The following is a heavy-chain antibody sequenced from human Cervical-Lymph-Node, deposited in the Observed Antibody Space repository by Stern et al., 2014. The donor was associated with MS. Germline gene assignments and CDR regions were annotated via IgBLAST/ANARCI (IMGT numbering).Heavy chain of an antibody. V-gene: IGHV4-61*02. CDR1: GGSIASSSYY. CDR2: IFTSGST. D-gene: IGHD3-22*01. Sequence: QMQLQESGPGLVKPSQTLSLTCTVSGGSIASSSYYWSWIRQPAGKGLEWIGRIFTSGSTNYNPSLQSRSSLSVDTSKIQFSLRLSSVTAADTAVYYCAREDYDGSGHPYYYGLDVWGQGTTVTVSS. J-gene: IGHJ6*02. CDR3: AREDYDGSGHPYYYGLDV.